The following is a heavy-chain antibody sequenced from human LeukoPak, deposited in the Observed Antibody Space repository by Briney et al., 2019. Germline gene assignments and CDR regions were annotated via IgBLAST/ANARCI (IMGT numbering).Heavy chain of an antibody. V-gene: IGHV1-2*02. J-gene: IGHJ4*02. D-gene: IGHD5-24*01. CDR1: GYXFTAYY. Sequence: ASVKVSCKASGYXFTAYYIHWVRQAPGQGLEWMGWIFPNSGGTNYAQKFQGRVTMTRDTSMSTAYMELSSLRFDDMAVYYCARLMAGGYFDYWGQGTVVTVSS. CDR2: IFPNSGGT. CDR3: ARLMAGGYFDY.